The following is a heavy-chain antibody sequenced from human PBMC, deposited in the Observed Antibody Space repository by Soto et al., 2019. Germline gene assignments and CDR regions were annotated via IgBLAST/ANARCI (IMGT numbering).Heavy chain of an antibody. J-gene: IGHJ6*03. CDR2: ISSSSSTI. Sequence: PGGSLRLSCAASGFTFSSYSMNWVRQAPGKGLEWVSYISSSSSTIYYADSVKGRFTISRDNAKNSLYLQMNSLRAEDTAVYYCARDRTRYYYYYMDVWGKGTTVTVSS. CDR1: GFTFSSYS. D-gene: IGHD1-7*01. V-gene: IGHV3-48*01. CDR3: ARDRTRYYYYYMDV.